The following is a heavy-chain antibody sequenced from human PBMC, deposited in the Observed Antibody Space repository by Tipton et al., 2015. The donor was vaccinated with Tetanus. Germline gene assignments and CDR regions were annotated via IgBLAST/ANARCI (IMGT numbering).Heavy chain of an antibody. CDR2: IIPIFGTA. CDR3: ARDGGGPYYYDSSGYPGGYYFDY. J-gene: IGHJ4*02. V-gene: IGHV1-69*13. CDR1: GYTFTSYY. D-gene: IGHD3-22*01. Sequence: QLVQSGAEVKKPGASVKVSCKASGYTFTSYYMHWVRQAPGQGLEWMGGIIPIFGTANYAQKFQGRVTITADESTSTAYMELSSLRSEDTAVYYCARDGGGPYYYDSSGYPGGYYFDYWGQGTLVTVSS.